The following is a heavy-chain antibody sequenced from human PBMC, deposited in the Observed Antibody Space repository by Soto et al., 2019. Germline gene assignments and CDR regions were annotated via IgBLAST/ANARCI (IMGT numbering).Heavy chain of an antibody. CDR2: ISTNGGST. Sequence: GGSLRLSCSASGFTFSSYAMHWVRQAPGKGLEYVSSISTNGGSTHYADSVMGRFTISRDSARNTVFLQMNGLRVDDTAVYYFARVGPYDSQSYMFRYDRFDPWGQGTQVTVSS. D-gene: IGHD3-10*01. J-gene: IGHJ5*02. CDR3: ARVGPYDSQSYMFRYDRFDP. V-gene: IGHV3-64*04. CDR1: GFTFSSYA.